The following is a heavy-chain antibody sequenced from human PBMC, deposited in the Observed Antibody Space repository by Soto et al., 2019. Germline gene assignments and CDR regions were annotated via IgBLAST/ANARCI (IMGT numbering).Heavy chain of an antibody. D-gene: IGHD6-19*01. CDR1: GFTVSSNY. Sequence: GGSLRLSCAASGFTVSSNYMSWVRQAPGKGLEWVSVIYSGGSTDYAQKFQGRVTMTRDTSTNTAYMELRSLRSDDTAVYYCARAVESGPRPFYFDYWGQGSRVTVSS. J-gene: IGHJ4*02. CDR3: ARAVESGPRPFYFDY. V-gene: IGHV3-53*05. CDR2: IYSGGST.